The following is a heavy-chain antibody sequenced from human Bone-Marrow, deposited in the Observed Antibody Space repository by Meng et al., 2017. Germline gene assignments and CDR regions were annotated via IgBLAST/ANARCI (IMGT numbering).Heavy chain of an antibody. V-gene: IGHV3-53*04. CDR2: IYSGGST. CDR1: GFTVSSNY. Sequence: ETLSLTCAASGFTVSSNYMSWVHQAPGKGLEWVSVIYSGGSTYYADSVKGRFTISRHNSKNTLYLQMNSLRAEDTAVYYCARGGDYYDSSGYEANYGMDVWGQGTTVTVSS. CDR3: ARGGDYYDSSGYEANYGMDV. J-gene: IGHJ6*02. D-gene: IGHD3-22*01.